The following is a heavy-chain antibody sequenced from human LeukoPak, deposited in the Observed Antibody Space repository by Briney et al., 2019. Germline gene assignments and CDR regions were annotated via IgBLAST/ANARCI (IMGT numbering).Heavy chain of an antibody. V-gene: IGHV3-15*01. Sequence: GGSLRPSCAASGFTFSNAWMSWVRQAPGKGLEWVGRIKSKTDGGTTDYAAPVEGRFTISRDDSKNTLYLQMNSLKTEDTAVYYCTTFPIAVAGTFDYWGQGTLVTVSS. CDR2: IKSKTDGGTT. CDR1: GFTFSNAW. D-gene: IGHD6-19*01. CDR3: TTFPIAVAGTFDY. J-gene: IGHJ4*02.